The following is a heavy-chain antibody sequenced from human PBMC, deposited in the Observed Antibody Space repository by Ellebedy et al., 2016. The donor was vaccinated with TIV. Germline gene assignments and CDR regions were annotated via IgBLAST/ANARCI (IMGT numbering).Heavy chain of an antibody. D-gene: IGHD7-27*01. J-gene: IGHJ5*02. CDR3: VKTPPGDGKRWGDNWFDP. Sequence: PGGSLRLSCAASGFTFSRNAMSWVRQAPGKGLEWVSVISGGSRGTYYAYSVKGRFTVSRDNSNDPLYLQMSSLRAEDTDVYLGVKTPPGDGKRWGDNWFDPWGQGTLVIVSS. V-gene: IGHV3-23*03. CDR1: GFTFSRNA. CDR2: ISGGSRGT.